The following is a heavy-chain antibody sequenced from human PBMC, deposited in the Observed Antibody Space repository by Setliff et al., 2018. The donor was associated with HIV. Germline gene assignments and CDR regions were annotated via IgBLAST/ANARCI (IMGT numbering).Heavy chain of an antibody. J-gene: IGHJ6*02. V-gene: IGHV1-18*01. D-gene: IGHD1-1*01. Sequence: ASVKVSCKASGYTFSRYGISWVRQAPGQGLEWMGWISPYNGNRNYAQKLQGRVTMTADTSTSTAYVEVRSLRFDDTAVYYCAREGVREPPSNTLYYGMDVWGQGTTVTVSS. CDR2: ISPYNGNR. CDR1: GYTFSRYG. CDR3: AREGVREPPSNTLYYGMDV.